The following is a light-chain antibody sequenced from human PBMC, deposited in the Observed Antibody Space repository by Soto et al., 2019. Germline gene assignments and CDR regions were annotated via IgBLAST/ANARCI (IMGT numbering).Light chain of an antibody. CDR2: GAS. Sequence: EIVMTQSPATLSVSPGERATLSCRASQSISSNLAWYQQKPGQAPRLLIYGASTRATGIPARFSGSGSGTEFTLTISGLQSEDFAVYYCQQYHNWRTFGQGTKVEIK. CDR1: QSISSN. V-gene: IGKV3-15*01. J-gene: IGKJ1*01. CDR3: QQYHNWRT.